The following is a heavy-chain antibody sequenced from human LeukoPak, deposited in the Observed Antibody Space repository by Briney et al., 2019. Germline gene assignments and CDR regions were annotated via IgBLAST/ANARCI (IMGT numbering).Heavy chain of an antibody. CDR1: GFTFSNAW. CDR3: TTSLISGYYIDY. V-gene: IGHV3-15*01. D-gene: IGHD3-22*01. CDR2: IKSKTDGGTI. J-gene: IGHJ4*02. Sequence: GSLRLSCAASGFTFSNAWMSWVRQAPGKGLEWVGRIKSKTDGGTIDYAAPVKGRFTISRDDSKNTLYLQMNSLRTEDTAVYYCTTSLISGYYIDYWGQGTLVTVSS.